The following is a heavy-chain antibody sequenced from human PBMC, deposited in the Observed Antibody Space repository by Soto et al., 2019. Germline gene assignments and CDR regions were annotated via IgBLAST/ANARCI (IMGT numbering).Heavy chain of an antibody. D-gene: IGHD6-13*01. V-gene: IGHV3-7*05. CDR3: ARDVSPGSSSLYLDAFDI. Sequence: EVHLEESGGDLVQLGGSLRLSCAASGFTLSAYWMTWVRQAPGKGLVWVANINRDGSKKSYLDSVRGRFTISRDNVGNSLYLQMDSLRADDTALYYCARDVSPGSSSLYLDAFDIWGQGTMVSVSS. CDR1: GFTLSAYW. CDR2: INRDGSKK. J-gene: IGHJ3*02.